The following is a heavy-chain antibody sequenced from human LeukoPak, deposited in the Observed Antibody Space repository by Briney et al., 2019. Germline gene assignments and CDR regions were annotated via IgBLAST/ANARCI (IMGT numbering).Heavy chain of an antibody. CDR3: ASERAFDI. CDR2: ISSSGSTI. CDR1: GFTFSSYE. J-gene: IGHJ3*02. V-gene: IGHV3-48*03. Sequence: GGSLRLSCTASGFTFSSYEMNWVRQALGKGLEWVSYISSSGSTIYYADSVKGRFTISRDNAKNSLYLQMNSLRAEDTAVYYCASERAFDIWGQGTMVTVSS.